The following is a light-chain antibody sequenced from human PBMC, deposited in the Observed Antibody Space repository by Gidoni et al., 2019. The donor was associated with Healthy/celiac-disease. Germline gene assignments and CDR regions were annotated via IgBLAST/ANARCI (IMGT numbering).Light chain of an antibody. J-gene: IGKJ2*01. CDR2: GAS. CDR3: QQYGSSPYT. CDR1: KSVSSSY. Sequence: VSPSSPGTPSLSPGARATLTCRASKSVSSSYLAWYQQKPGLAPRLLIYGASSRATGIPDRFSGSGSGTDFTLTISRLEPEDFAVYYCQQYGSSPYTFGQGTKLEIK. V-gene: IGKV3-20*01.